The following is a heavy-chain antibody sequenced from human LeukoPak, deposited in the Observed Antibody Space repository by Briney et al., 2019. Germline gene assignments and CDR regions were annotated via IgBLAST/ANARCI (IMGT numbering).Heavy chain of an antibody. D-gene: IGHD3-3*01. CDR2: ISYDGSNK. CDR3: AKARSPGVLANWFDP. Sequence: PGGSLRLSCAASGFTFSSYGMHWVRQAPGKGLEWVAVISYDGSNKYYADSVKGRFTISRDNSKNTLYLQMNSLRAEDTAVYYCAKARSPGVLANWFDPWGQGTLVTVSS. J-gene: IGHJ5*02. CDR1: GFTFSSYG. V-gene: IGHV3-30*18.